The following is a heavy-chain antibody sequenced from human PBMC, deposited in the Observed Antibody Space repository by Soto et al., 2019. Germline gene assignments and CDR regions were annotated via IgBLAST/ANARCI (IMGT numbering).Heavy chain of an antibody. V-gene: IGHV5-10-1*01. CDR3: ARRHCSSSSCYRRYGMDV. J-gene: IGHJ6*02. D-gene: IGHD2-2*01. Sequence: GESLKISCKGSGYSFAGYWITWVRQKPGKGLEWMGRIDPSDSQTYYSPSFRGHVTISVTKSITTVFLQWSSLRASDTAMYYCARRHCSSSSCYRRYGMDVWGQGTTVTVSS. CDR1: GYSFAGYW. CDR2: IDPSDSQT.